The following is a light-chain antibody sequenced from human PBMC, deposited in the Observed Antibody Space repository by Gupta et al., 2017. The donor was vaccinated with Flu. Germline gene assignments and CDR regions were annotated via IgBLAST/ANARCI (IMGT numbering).Light chain of an antibody. Sequence: QSALTQPASVSGSPGPSIPISCTGTSSDVGGYNYVSWYQQHPGKAPKLLIYEVTNRPSGVSNRFSGSKSGNTASLTISGLQAEDEADYYCSSYTITSTLYFFGTGTQVTVL. CDR2: EVT. CDR3: SSYTITSTLYF. CDR1: SSDVGGYNY. V-gene: IGLV2-14*01. J-gene: IGLJ1*01.